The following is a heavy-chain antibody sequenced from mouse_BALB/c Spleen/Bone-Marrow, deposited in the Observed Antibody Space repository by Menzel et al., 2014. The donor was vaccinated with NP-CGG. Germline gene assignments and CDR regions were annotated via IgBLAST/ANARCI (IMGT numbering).Heavy chain of an antibody. Sequence: QVQLQQSGPGLVQPSQSLSITCTVSGFSLTSYGVHWVRQSPGKGLEWLGVIWSGGSTDYNAAFISRLSISKDNSKSQVFFKMNSLQANDTAIYYCVSDGYYWYFDVWGAGTTVTVSS. V-gene: IGHV2-2*02. D-gene: IGHD2-3*01. CDR2: IWSGGST. J-gene: IGHJ1*01. CDR3: VSDGYYWYFDV. CDR1: GFSLTSYG.